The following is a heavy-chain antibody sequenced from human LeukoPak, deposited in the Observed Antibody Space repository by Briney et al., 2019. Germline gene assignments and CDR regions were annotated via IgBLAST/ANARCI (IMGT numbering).Heavy chain of an antibody. D-gene: IGHD2-21*01. CDR3: ASAREYCGSAECYEYFQH. CDR1: GFTVGTNS. CDR2: IYSGGST. Sequence: GGSLRLSCAASGFTVGTNSMSWVRQSPGKGLEWVSVIYSGGSTYYADSVNGRFTISRDNSRNTLFLQMNSLRAEDTALYYCASAREYCGSAECYEYFQHWGQGALVTVSS. V-gene: IGHV3-53*01. J-gene: IGHJ1*01.